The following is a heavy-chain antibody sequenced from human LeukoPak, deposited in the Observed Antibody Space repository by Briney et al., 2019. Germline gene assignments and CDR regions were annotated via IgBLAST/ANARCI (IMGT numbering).Heavy chain of an antibody. CDR2: IFHSGST. CDR3: AREIFGARAFQY. D-gene: IGHD3-3*01. Sequence: GSLRLSCAVSGFTFSSAWMSWVRQPPGKGLEWTGEIFHSGSTNYHPSLESRLTISMDKSKNSFSLRLTSVTAADTAVYYCAREIFGARAFQYWGQGILVTVSS. CDR1: GFTFSSAW. V-gene: IGHV4-4*02. J-gene: IGHJ4*02.